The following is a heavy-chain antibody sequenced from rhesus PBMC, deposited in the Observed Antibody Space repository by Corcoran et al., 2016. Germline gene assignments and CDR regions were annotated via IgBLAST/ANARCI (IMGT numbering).Heavy chain of an antibody. Sequence: QVQLQESGPGVVKPSETLSLTCAVSGGSISSGYDWSWIRQPPGKGLEWIGYIYGSSGSTNYSPSLKNRVTISKDASKNQFSLRLSSVTAADTAVYYCARALIASDIAGYFDIWGPGTPITISS. CDR1: GGSISSGYD. J-gene: IGHJ2*01. D-gene: IGHD6-25*01. CDR2: IYGSSGST. CDR3: ARALIASDIAGYFDI. V-gene: IGHV4-76*01.